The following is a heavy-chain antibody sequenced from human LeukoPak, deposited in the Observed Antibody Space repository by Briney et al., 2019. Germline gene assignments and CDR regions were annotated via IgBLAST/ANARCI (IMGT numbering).Heavy chain of an antibody. CDR2: IYYSGST. Sequence: SETLSLTCTVSGGSISSYYWSWIRQPPGKGLEWIGYIYYSGSTNYNPSLKSRVTISVDTSKNQFSLKLSSVTAADTAVYYCARVGVVVPAAINWFDPWGQGTLVTVPS. CDR3: ARVGVVVPAAINWFDP. V-gene: IGHV4-59*01. CDR1: GGSISSYY. J-gene: IGHJ5*02. D-gene: IGHD2-2*02.